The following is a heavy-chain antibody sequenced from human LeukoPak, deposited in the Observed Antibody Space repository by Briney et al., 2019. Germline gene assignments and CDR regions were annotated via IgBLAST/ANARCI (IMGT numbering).Heavy chain of an antibody. J-gene: IGHJ4*02. D-gene: IGHD6-19*01. Sequence: PGGSLRLSCAASGFTFSSYWMSWVRQAPGKGLEWVANIKQDGSGKYYVDSVKGRFTISRDNAKNSLYLQMNSLRAEDTAVYYCARGYRARAVAGTVDYWGQGTLVTVSS. V-gene: IGHV3-7*03. CDR1: GFTFSSYW. CDR3: ARGYRARAVAGTVDY. CDR2: IKQDGSGK.